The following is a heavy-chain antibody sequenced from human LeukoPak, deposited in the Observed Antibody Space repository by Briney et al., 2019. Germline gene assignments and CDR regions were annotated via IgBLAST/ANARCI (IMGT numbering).Heavy chain of an antibody. J-gene: IGHJ4*02. CDR1: GGSISSSSYY. V-gene: IGHV4-39*01. D-gene: IGHD2-15*01. CDR2: IYYSGNT. CDR3: ARLTSVGCSSGSCYVDF. Sequence: SETLSLTCTVSGGSISSSSYYWGWIRQPPGKGLEWIGSIYYSGNTYSNPSLKSRVTISVDTSKNQFSLRLTSVTAADTAVYYCARLTSVGCSSGSCYVDFWGQGTLVTVSS.